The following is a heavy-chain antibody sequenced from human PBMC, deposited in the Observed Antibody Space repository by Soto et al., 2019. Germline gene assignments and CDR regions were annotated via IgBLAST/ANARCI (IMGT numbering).Heavy chain of an antibody. D-gene: IGHD2-15*01. CDR1: GGSISSYY. CDR3: ARASCSGGSCYYFDY. CDR2: IYYSGST. V-gene: IGHV4-59*01. Sequence: QVQLQESGPGLVKPSETLSLTCTVSGGSISSYYWSWILQPPGKGLEWIGYIYYSGSTNYNPSLKSRVTISVDTSKNQFSLKLSSVTAADTAVYYCARASCSGGSCYYFDYWGQGTLVTVSS. J-gene: IGHJ4*02.